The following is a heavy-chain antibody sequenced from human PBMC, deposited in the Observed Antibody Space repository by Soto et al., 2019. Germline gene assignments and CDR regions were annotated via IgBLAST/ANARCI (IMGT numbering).Heavy chain of an antibody. CDR1: GFTFSSYS. Sequence: EVQLVESGGGLVKPGGSLRLSCAASGFTFSSYSMNWVRQAPGKGLEWVSSISSSSSYIYYADSVKGRFTISRDNAKNSRRLQMHFLRAEETAVYYCASDGHIVVVPAAHQSHYYYGMDVGGQGTTVPVSS. CDR2: ISSSSSYI. D-gene: IGHD2-2*01. V-gene: IGHV3-21*01. CDR3: ASDGHIVVVPAAHQSHYYYGMDV. J-gene: IGHJ6*02.